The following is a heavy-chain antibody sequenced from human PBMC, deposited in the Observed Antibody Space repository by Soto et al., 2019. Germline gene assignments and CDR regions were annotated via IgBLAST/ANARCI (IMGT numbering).Heavy chain of an antibody. J-gene: IGHJ4*02. V-gene: IGHV2-5*02. CDR2: IYWDDDR. D-gene: IGHD3-10*01. CDR1: GFSISANEVG. CDR3: ARLTDLYITFDY. Sequence: GPTLVNATQTLTLTCTFSGFSISANEVGVGWIRQPPGKALEWLGIIYWDDDRRYNPLLASRLTITKDSAKNQVLLAMTNMDAVDTATYYCARLTDLYITFDYWGQGAQVTVSS.